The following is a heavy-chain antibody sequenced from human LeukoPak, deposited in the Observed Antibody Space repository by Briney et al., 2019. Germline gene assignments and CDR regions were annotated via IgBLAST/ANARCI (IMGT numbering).Heavy chain of an antibody. Sequence: SETLSLTCAVYGGSFSGYYWSWIRQPPGKGLEWIGEINHSGSTNYNPSLKSRVTISVDTSKNQFSLKLNSVTAADTAVYYCARGGNYWDAFDIWGQGTMVTVSS. J-gene: IGHJ3*02. CDR1: GGSFSGYY. D-gene: IGHD1-7*01. CDR3: ARGGNYWDAFDI. V-gene: IGHV4-34*01. CDR2: INHSGST.